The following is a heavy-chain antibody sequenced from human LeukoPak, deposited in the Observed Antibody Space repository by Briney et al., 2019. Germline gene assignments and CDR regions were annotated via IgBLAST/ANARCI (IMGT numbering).Heavy chain of an antibody. CDR3: AREGTSYNIDY. J-gene: IGHJ4*02. V-gene: IGHV4-59*01. CDR2: IYYSGST. D-gene: IGHD1-1*01. Sequence: SETLSLTCTVSGGSISSYYWSWIRQPPGKGLEWIGYIYYSGSTNYNPSLKSRVTISVDTSKNQFSLKLSSVTAADTAVYYCAREGTSYNIDYWGQGTLVTVSS. CDR1: GGSISSYY.